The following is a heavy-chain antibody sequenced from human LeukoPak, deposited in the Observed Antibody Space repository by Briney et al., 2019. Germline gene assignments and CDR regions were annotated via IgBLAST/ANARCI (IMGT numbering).Heavy chain of an antibody. V-gene: IGHV3-74*01. CDR2: IDTDGRTT. CDR1: GFSFCLYW. CDR3: AKDKDPRKSTSISDFDY. D-gene: IGHD2-15*01. J-gene: IGHJ4*02. Sequence: GGSLRLSCAASGFSFCLYWMVWVRQVPGKGLVWVSVIDTDGRTTDYTDSVKGRFTISRDNTKKMLYLHMTSLRAEDTGVYFCAKDKDPRKSTSISDFDYWGQGTLVTVSS.